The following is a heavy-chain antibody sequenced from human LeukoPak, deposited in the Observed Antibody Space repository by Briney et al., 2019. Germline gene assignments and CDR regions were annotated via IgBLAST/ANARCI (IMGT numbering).Heavy chain of an antibody. D-gene: IGHD3-3*01. Sequence: GPLRLSCAASGFTFDDYAMHWIRQPPGKGREWIGYIYYSGSTNYNPSLKSRVTISVDTSKNQFSLKLSSVTAADTAVYYCARFSYYDFWSGYYGGAFDIWGQGTMVTVSS. CDR1: GFTFDDYA. CDR2: IYYSGST. J-gene: IGHJ3*02. V-gene: IGHV4-59*01. CDR3: ARFSYYDFWSGYYGGAFDI.